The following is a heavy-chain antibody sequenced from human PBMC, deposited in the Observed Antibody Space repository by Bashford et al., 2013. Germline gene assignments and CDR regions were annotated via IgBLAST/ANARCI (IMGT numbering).Heavy chain of an antibody. CDR3: ARGVYCSGGSCVGGMGYGSYYYYHDMDV. Sequence: SETLSLTCTVSGGSISSYYWSWIRQPPGKGLEWIGYIYYSGSTNYNPSLKSRVTISVDTSKNQFSLKLSSVTAADTAVYYCARGVYCSGGSCVGGMGYGSYYYYHDMDVVGPKGTTVHRLL. CDR1: GGSISSYY. V-gene: IGHV4-59*01. J-gene: IGHJ6*02. CDR2: IYYSGST. D-gene: IGHD2-15*01.